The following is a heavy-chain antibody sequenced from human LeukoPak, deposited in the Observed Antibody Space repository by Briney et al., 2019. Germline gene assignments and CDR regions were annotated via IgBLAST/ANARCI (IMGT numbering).Heavy chain of an antibody. Sequence: SVKVSCKASGGTFSSYAISWVRQAPGQGLEWMGRIIPIFGLANYAQKFQGRVTITAGKSTSTAYMELSSLRSEDTAVYYCAREMAIVVVPAAIHRRVPSLLRFLEWLLTVRSYGMDVWGQGTTVTVSS. D-gene: IGHD3-3*01. CDR2: IIPIFGLA. V-gene: IGHV1-69*04. CDR3: AREMAIVVVPAAIHRRVPSLLRFLEWLLTVRSYGMDV. J-gene: IGHJ6*02. CDR1: GGTFSSYA.